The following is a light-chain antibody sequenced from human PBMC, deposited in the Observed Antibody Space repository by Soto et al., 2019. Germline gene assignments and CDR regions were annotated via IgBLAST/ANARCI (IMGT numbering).Light chain of an antibody. V-gene: IGKV3-20*01. J-gene: IGKJ2*01. CDR1: QSVSSSY. Sequence: EIVLTQSPGTLSLSPGERATLSCRASQSVSSSYLAWYQQKPGQAPRLLIYGASSRATGIPDRFSGSGSGTDFTLNISSLQSEDFAVYYCQHYNNWPALYTFGQGTKLEIK. CDR3: QHYNNWPALYT. CDR2: GAS.